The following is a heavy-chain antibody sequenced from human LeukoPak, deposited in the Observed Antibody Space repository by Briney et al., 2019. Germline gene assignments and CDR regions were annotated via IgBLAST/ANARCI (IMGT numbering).Heavy chain of an antibody. Sequence: GGSLRLSCAVSGFTFSNYALTWVREAPGKGVEWVSAIAFSGSTYYADSVKGRFTISRDDSKNTLYLQMNSLRAEDTAVYYCAKGFLPTSSSSNYVSFDFWGQGTLVTVSS. CDR3: AKGFLPTSSSSNYVSFDF. D-gene: IGHD6-13*01. V-gene: IGHV3-23*01. J-gene: IGHJ4*02. CDR2: IAFSGST. CDR1: GFTFSNYA.